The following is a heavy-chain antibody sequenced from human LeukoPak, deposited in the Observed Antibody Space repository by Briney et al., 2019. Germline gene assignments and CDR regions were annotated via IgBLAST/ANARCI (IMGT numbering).Heavy chain of an antibody. Sequence: GGSLRLSCAASGFTFDDYAMHWVRQAPGKGLEWVSGISWNSGSIGYAASVTGRFTISRDNAKNSLYLQMNSLRAEDTALYYCARGELGYCSGGSCYDVVSYFDYWGQGTLVTVSS. J-gene: IGHJ4*02. V-gene: IGHV3-9*01. CDR3: ARGELGYCSGGSCYDVVSYFDY. CDR1: GFTFDDYA. CDR2: ISWNSGSI. D-gene: IGHD2-15*01.